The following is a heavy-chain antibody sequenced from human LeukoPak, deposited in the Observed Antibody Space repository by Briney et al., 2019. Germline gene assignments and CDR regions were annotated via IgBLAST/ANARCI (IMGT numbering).Heavy chain of an antibody. Sequence: GGSLRLSCAASGFTFDNFAMHWVRQTPGKGLEWVSVITADGGRTNYADSVKGRLTISRDNSKNSLYLQMNSLRTEGTALYYCAKDGPYSGNYPYYFDYWGQGTLVTVSS. J-gene: IGHJ4*02. CDR3: AKDGPYSGNYPYYFDY. V-gene: IGHV3-43*02. CDR2: ITADGGRT. D-gene: IGHD1-26*01. CDR1: GFTFDNFA.